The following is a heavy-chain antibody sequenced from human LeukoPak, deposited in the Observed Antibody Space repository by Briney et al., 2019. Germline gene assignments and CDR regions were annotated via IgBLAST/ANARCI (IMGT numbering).Heavy chain of an antibody. CDR2: IYYSGST. V-gene: IGHV4-59*08. D-gene: IGHD2-8*01. J-gene: IGHJ4*02. CDR1: GGSISSYY. CDR3: ARRRFVRGPDVVNPFDY. Sequence: SETLSLTCTVSGGSISSYYWSWIRQPPGKGLEWIGYIYYSGSTNYNPSLKSRVTMSVDTSKNQFSLKLSSVTAADTAVYYCARRRFVRGPDVVNPFDYWGQGTLVTVSS.